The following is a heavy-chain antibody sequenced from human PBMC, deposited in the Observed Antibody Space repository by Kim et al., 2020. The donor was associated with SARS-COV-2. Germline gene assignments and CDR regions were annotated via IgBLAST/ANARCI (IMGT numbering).Heavy chain of an antibody. V-gene: IGHV1-69*13. CDR1: GGTFSSYA. J-gene: IGHJ3*02. Sequence: SVKVSCKASGGTFSSYAISWVRQAPGQGLEWMGGIIPIFGTANYAQKFQGRVPITADESTSTAYMELSSLRSEDTAVYYCASGCYYLYAFDIWGQGTMVTVSS. D-gene: IGHD3-22*01. CDR2: IIPIFGTA. CDR3: ASGCYYLYAFDI.